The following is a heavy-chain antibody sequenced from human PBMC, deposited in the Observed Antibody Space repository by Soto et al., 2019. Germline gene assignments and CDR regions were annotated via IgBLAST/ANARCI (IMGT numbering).Heavy chain of an antibody. Sequence: GGSLRLSCAASGFTFSSYGMHWVRQAPGKGLEWGAVISYDGSNKYYADSVKGRFTISRDNSENTLYLQMNSLRAEDTAVYYCAKDGRLRFLEWLSCYFDYWGQGTLVTVSS. V-gene: IGHV3-30*18. D-gene: IGHD3-3*01. CDR1: GFTFSSYG. CDR2: ISYDGSNK. J-gene: IGHJ4*02. CDR3: AKDGRLRFLEWLSCYFDY.